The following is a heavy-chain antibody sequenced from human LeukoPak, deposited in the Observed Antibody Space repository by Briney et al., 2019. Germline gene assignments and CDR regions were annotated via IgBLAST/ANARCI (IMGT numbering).Heavy chain of an antibody. D-gene: IGHD3-9*01. V-gene: IGHV4-34*01. CDR2: INHSGST. CDR3: ARDRRVYYDILTGYLNDDAFDI. Sequence: SETLSLTCAVYGGSFSGYYWSWIRQPPGKGLEWIGEINHSGSTNYNPSLKSRVAISVDTSKNQFSMKLSSVTAAVTAVYYCARDRRVYYDILTGYLNDDAFDIWGQGTMVTVSS. CDR1: GGSFSGYY. J-gene: IGHJ3*02.